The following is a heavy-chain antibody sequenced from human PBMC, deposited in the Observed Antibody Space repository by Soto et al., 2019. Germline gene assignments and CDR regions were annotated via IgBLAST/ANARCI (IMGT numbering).Heavy chain of an antibody. CDR2: ISSSAHTI. CDR3: ARAVGLYYMDV. V-gene: IGHV3-11*01. Sequence: GVSLRLSFAASGFTFSDYYMTWIRQAPGKGLEWVSFISSSAHTIYYADSVKGRFTISRDNAKNSLYLQVDSLRAEDTAVYYCARAVGLYYMDVWGKGTTVTVSS. J-gene: IGHJ6*03. CDR1: GFTFSDYY. D-gene: IGHD1-26*01.